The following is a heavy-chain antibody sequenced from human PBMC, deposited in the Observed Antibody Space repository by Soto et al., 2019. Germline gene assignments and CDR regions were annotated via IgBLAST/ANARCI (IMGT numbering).Heavy chain of an antibody. CDR2: IIPILGIA. Sequence: QVQLVQSGAEVKKPGSSVKVSCKASGGTFSSYTISWVRQAPGQGLEWMGRIIPILGIANYAQKFQGRVTITADKSTSTAYMELSSLRSEDTAVYYCARGGTVTNVFDYWGQGTLVTVSS. CDR1: GGTFSSYT. V-gene: IGHV1-69*02. CDR3: ARGGTVTNVFDY. J-gene: IGHJ4*02. D-gene: IGHD4-17*01.